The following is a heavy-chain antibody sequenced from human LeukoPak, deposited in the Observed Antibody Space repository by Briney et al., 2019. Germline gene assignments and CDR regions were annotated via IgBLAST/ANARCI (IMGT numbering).Heavy chain of an antibody. Sequence: GGSLRLSCAASGFTFSTYAMSWVRQAPGKGLEWVSAISGSGGTTYYADSVKGRFTISRDNSKNTLYLQMNSLRVEDTAVYYCATRYSYGSYYFDYWGQGTLVTVSS. J-gene: IGHJ4*02. D-gene: IGHD5-18*01. CDR2: ISGSGGTT. CDR3: ATRYSYGSYYFDY. V-gene: IGHV3-23*01. CDR1: GFTFSTYA.